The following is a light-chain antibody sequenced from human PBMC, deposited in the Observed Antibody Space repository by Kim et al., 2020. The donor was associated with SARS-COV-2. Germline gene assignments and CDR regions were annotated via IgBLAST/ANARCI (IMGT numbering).Light chain of an antibody. J-gene: IGLJ2*01. CDR1: KLGDKY. Sequence: VSPGQTASITCSGDKLGDKYSCWYQQKPGQSPVLVIYQDSKRPSGIPERFSGSNSGNTATLTISGTQAMDEADYYCQAWDSSTAVFGGGTQLTVL. CDR3: QAWDSSTAV. V-gene: IGLV3-1*01. CDR2: QDS.